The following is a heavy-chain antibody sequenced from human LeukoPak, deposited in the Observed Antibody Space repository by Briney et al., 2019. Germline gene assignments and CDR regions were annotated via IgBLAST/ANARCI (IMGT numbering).Heavy chain of an antibody. CDR1: GGSFSGYY. V-gene: IGHV4-34*01. D-gene: IGHD3-10*01. CDR2: INHSGST. CDR3: ARGYSGRLYYYGSGSYYTNWFDP. Sequence: SETLSLTCAVYGGSFSGYYWSWIRQPPGTGLEWIGEINHSGSTNYNPSLKSRVTISVDTSKNQFSLKLSSVTAADTAVYYCARGYSGRLYYYGSGSYYTNWFDPWGQGTLVTVSS. J-gene: IGHJ5*02.